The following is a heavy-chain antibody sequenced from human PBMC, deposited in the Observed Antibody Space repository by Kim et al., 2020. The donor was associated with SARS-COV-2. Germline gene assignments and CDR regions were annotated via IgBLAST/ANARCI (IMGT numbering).Heavy chain of an antibody. CDR2: INPNSGGT. V-gene: IGHV1-2*04. CDR1: GYTFTCYY. J-gene: IGHJ5*02. CDR3: ARGPYCSSTSCYGWFDP. D-gene: IGHD2-2*01. Sequence: ASVKVSCKASGYTFTCYYMHWVRQAPGQGLEWMGWINPNSGGTNYAQKFQGWVTMTRDTSISTAYMELSRLRSDDTAVYYCARGPYCSSTSCYGWFDPWGQGTLVTVSS.